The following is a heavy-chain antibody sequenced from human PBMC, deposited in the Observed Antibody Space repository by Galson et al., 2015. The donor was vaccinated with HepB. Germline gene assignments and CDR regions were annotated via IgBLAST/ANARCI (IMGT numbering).Heavy chain of an antibody. J-gene: IGHJ4*02. CDR2: INQFGSEE. Sequence: SLRLSCAASGLAFRKNGMHWVRQAPGKGLEWVANINQFGSEENYVDSVKGRFTISRDSAKNSLYLQMNNLRAEDTAIYYCARVPYTSGWTFYLDYWGQGTLVTVSS. CDR3: ARVPYTSGWTFYLDY. CDR1: GLAFRKNG. V-gene: IGHV3-7*01. D-gene: IGHD6-19*01.